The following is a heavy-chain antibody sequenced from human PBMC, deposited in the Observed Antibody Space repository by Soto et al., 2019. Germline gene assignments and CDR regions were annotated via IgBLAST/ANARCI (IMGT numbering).Heavy chain of an antibody. J-gene: IGHJ5*02. Sequence: QVQLQESGPGLVKPSQTLSLTCTVSGGSISSGGYYWSWIRQHPGKGLEWIGYIYYSGSTYYNPSLKSRVTIPVDTSKNQFSLKLSSVTAADTAVYYCARAGVVAATLWFDPWGQGTLVTVSS. CDR2: IYYSGST. CDR1: GGSISSGGYY. D-gene: IGHD2-15*01. V-gene: IGHV4-31*03. CDR3: ARAGVVAATLWFDP.